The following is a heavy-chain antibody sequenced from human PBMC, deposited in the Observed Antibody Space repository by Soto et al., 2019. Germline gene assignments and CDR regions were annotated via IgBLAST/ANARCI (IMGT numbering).Heavy chain of an antibody. CDR1: GFTFSSYA. J-gene: IGHJ4*02. CDR2: ISNST. Sequence: GGSLRLSCAASGFTFSSYAMSWVRHAPGKGLEWVSAISNSTYYADSVKGRFTISRDNSKNTLYLQMNSLRAEDTAIYYCAKDRRQYPGIPDYWGQGTQVTVSS. V-gene: IGHV3-23*01. CDR3: AKDRRQYPGIPDY. D-gene: IGHD4-4*01.